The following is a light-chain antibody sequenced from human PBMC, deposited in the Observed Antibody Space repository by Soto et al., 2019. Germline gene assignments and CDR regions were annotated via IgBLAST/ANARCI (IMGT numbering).Light chain of an antibody. J-gene: IGKJ1*01. Sequence: EIVLTQSPDTLSLSPGERATLSFRASQSVSSNNLVWYQQKPGQAPRLLIYGASYRAAGIPDRFSGSGSGTDFTLTISRLEPEDFALYYCQQYGSSPWTFGQGTKVDIK. CDR3: QQYGSSPWT. CDR2: GAS. V-gene: IGKV3-20*01. CDR1: QSVSSNN.